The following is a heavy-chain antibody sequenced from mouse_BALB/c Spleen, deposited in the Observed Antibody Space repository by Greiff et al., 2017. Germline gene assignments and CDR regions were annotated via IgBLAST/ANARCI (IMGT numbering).Heavy chain of an antibody. CDR1: GFNIKDTY. Sequence: EVKVVESGAELVKPGASVKLSCTASGFNIKDTYMHWVKQRPEQGLEWIGRIDPANGNTKYDPKFQGKATITADTSSNTAYLQLSSLTSEDTAVYYCARRDAMDYWGQGTSVTVSS. J-gene: IGHJ4*01. CDR2: IDPANGNT. CDR3: ARRDAMDY. V-gene: IGHV14-3*02.